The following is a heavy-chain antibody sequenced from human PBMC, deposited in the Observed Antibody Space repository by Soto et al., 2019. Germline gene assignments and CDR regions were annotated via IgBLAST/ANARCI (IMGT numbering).Heavy chain of an antibody. CDR3: AQNDAYDLDV. CDR2: IHHGTGT. D-gene: IGHD5-12*01. Sequence: QVQLQESGPGLVKPSGTLSLTCAVSGGSISTTYWWSWVRQSQGKGLEWIGEIHHGTGTNYNPSLKSRVTISLDKSKNQLFLRLTSVTVADTAVYSCAQNDAYDLDVWGQWTTVTVSS. V-gene: IGHV4-4*02. J-gene: IGHJ6*02. CDR1: GGSISTTYW.